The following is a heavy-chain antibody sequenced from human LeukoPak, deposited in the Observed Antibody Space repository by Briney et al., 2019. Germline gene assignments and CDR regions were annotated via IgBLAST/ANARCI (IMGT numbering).Heavy chain of an antibody. D-gene: IGHD3-9*01. CDR1: GFTFSSYA. Sequence: PGGSLRLSCAASGFTFSSYAMSWVRQAPGKGLEWVSAISGSGGSTFYADSVKGRFTISRDNSNNTLYLQMNRLRADDTAIYYCAKERLILTGYELDYWGQGTLVTVSS. CDR2: ISGSGGST. CDR3: AKERLILTGYELDY. J-gene: IGHJ4*02. V-gene: IGHV3-23*01.